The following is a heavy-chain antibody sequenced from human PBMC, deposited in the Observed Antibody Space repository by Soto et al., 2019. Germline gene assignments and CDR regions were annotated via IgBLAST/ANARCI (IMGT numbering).Heavy chain of an antibody. CDR3: ARGRDDSSGYYYYYGMDV. D-gene: IGHD3-22*01. CDR2: IIPIFGTA. CDR1: GGTFSSYA. Sequence: ASVKVSCKASGGTFSSYAISWVRQAPGQGLEWMGGIIPIFGTANYAQKFQGRVTITADESTSTAYMELSSLRSEDMAVYYCARGRDDSSGYYYYYGMDVWGQGTTVTVSS. V-gene: IGHV1-69*13. J-gene: IGHJ6*02.